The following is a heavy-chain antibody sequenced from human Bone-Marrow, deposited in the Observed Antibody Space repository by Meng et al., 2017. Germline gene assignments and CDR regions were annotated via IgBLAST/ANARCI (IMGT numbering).Heavy chain of an antibody. CDR1: GGSFSGYY. J-gene: IGHJ4*02. D-gene: IGHD6-6*01. CDR3: ARGLRAARPLLFGY. Sequence: QEWGGGLLKPSEPLSLTCAVYGGSFSGYYWSWIRQPPGKGLEWIGEINHSGSTNYNPSLKSRVTISVDTSKNQFSLKLSSVTAADTAVYYCARGLRAARPLLFGYWGQGTLVTVSS. CDR2: INHSGST. V-gene: IGHV4-34*01.